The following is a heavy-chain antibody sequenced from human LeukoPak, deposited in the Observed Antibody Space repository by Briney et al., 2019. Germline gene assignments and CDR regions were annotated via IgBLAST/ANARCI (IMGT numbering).Heavy chain of an antibody. CDR2: IIPIFGTA. V-gene: IGHV1-69*06. CDR1: GGTFSSYA. J-gene: IGHJ5*02. Sequence: SVKVSCKASGGTFSSYAISWVRQAPGQGLEWMGRIIPIFGTANYAQKFQGRVTITADKSTSTAYMELSSLRSEDTAVYYCARDRSDYDSDWFDPWGQGTLVTASS. D-gene: IGHD3-3*01. CDR3: ARDRSDYDSDWFDP.